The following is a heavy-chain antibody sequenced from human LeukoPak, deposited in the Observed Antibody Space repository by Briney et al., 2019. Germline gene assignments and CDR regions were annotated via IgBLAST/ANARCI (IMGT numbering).Heavy chain of an antibody. D-gene: IGHD3-22*01. CDR2: INHSGST. CDR3: ARGLTYYYDSSGYLNEVYFDY. Sequence: SETLSLTCAVYGGSFSGYYWSWIRQPPGKGLEWIGEINHSGSTNYNPSLKSRVTISVDTSKNQFSLKLSSVTAADTAVYYCARGLTYYYDSSGYLNEVYFDYWGQGTLVTVSS. CDR1: GGSFSGYY. V-gene: IGHV4-34*01. J-gene: IGHJ4*02.